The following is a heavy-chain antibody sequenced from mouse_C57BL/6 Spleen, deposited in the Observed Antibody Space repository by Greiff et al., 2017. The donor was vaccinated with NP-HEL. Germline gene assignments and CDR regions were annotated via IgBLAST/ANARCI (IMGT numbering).Heavy chain of an antibody. Sequence: EVQGVESGGGLVKPGGSLKLSCAASGFTFSSYAMSWVRQTPEKRLEWVATISDGGSYTYYPDNVKGRFTISRDNAKNNLYLQMSHLKSEDTAMYYCARSSLITTVVAEGLGLAYWGQGTLVTVSA. CDR3: ARSSLITTVVAEGLGLAY. CDR2: ISDGGSYT. D-gene: IGHD1-1*01. CDR1: GFTFSSYA. V-gene: IGHV5-4*01. J-gene: IGHJ3*01.